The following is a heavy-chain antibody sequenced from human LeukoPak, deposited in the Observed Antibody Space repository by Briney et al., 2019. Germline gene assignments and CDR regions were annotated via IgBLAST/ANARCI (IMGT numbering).Heavy chain of an antibody. D-gene: IGHD4-17*01. CDR2: IGSSSSYI. V-gene: IGHV3-21*01. CDR3: ARDPYYGDYVV. Sequence: GGSLRLSCAASGFTFSSYSMNWVRQAPGKGLEWVSSIGSSSSYIYYADSVKGRFTISRDNAKNSLYLQMDSLRADDTAVYYCARDPYYGDYVVWGQGTLVTVSS. CDR1: GFTFSSYS. J-gene: IGHJ4*02.